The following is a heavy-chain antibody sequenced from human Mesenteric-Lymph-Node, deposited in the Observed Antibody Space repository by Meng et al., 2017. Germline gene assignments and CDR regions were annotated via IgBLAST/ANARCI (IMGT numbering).Heavy chain of an antibody. CDR2: VSYDRARE. CDR1: GFTFNSYA. Sequence: QGALGESGGGVVQPGRSLRLSCAASGFTFNSYAMHWVRQAPGRGLEWVALVSYDRAREFYADSVKGRFTISRDNSKNTVNLQMNSLRPEDTAVYYCARNDAATTMTLDYWGEGTLVTVSS. CDR3: ARNDAATTMTLDY. V-gene: IGHV3-30*01. D-gene: IGHD4-17*01. J-gene: IGHJ4*02.